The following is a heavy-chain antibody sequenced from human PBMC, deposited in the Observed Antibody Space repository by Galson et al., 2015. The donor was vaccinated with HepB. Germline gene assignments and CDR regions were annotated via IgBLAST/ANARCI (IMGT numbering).Heavy chain of an antibody. CDR1: GSTFSSYS. J-gene: IGHJ4*02. CDR3: ASDVAYYYDSSGYYYR. CDR2: ISSSSSYI. D-gene: IGHD3-22*01. V-gene: IGHV3-21*01. Sequence: SLRLSCAASGSTFSSYSMNWVRRAPGKGLEWVSSISSSSSYIYYADSVKGRFTISRDNAKNSLYLQVNSLRAEDTAVYYCASDVAYYYDSSGYYYRWGQGTLVTVSS.